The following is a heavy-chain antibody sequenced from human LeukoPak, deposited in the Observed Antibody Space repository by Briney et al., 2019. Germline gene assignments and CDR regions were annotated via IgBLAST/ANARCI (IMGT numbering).Heavy chain of an antibody. V-gene: IGHV3-23*01. CDR1: GFTFNSFA. CDR2: ISGGGGST. Sequence: PGGSLRLSCAASGFTFNSFAMSWVRQAPGKGLEWVSTISGGGGSTYYADSVKGRFIISRDNSKNTLYLQMNSLRAEDTAVYHCSRDRHCIGSTCYGLWGQGTRVTVSS. CDR3: SRDRHCIGSTCYGL. D-gene: IGHD2-2*01. J-gene: IGHJ4*02.